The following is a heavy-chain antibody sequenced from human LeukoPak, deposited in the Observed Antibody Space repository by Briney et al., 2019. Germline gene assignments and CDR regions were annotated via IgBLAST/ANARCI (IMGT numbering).Heavy chain of an antibody. CDR2: IYYSGST. V-gene: IGHV4-61*01. D-gene: IGHD6-25*01. Sequence: PSETLSLTCTVSGGSVSSGSYYWSWIRQPPGKGLEWIGYIYYSGSTNYNPSLKSRVTISVDTSKNQFSLKLSSVTAADTAVYYCARAKAAADYFDYWGQGTLVTVSS. J-gene: IGHJ4*02. CDR3: ARAKAAADYFDY. CDR1: GGSVSSGSYY.